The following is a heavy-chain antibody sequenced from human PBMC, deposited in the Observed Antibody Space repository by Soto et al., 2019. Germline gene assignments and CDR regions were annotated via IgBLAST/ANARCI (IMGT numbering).Heavy chain of an antibody. Sequence: QVQLVESGGGVVQPGRSLRLSCAASGFTFSSYGMHWVRQAPGKGLEWVAVIWYDGSNKYYADSVKGRFTISRDNSKNTLYLQMNSLRAEDTAVYYCARAYLWFGECDAFDIWGQGTMVTVSS. V-gene: IGHV3-33*01. J-gene: IGHJ3*02. CDR3: ARAYLWFGECDAFDI. CDR2: IWYDGSNK. D-gene: IGHD3-10*01. CDR1: GFTFSSYG.